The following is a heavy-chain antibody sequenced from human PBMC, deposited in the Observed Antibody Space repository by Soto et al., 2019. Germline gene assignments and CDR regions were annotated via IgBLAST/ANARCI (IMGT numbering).Heavy chain of an antibody. J-gene: IGHJ4*02. CDR1: GFTFSSYG. D-gene: IGHD1-26*01. CDR3: AKEIKPVSSPWDFDY. CDR2: ISYDGSLK. Sequence: QVHLVESGGGVVQPGGSLRLSCTASGFTFSSYGMSWVRQAPGKGLEWMTIISYDGSLKYYADSVKGRFTVSRDNSKNTLYLQMNSLRADDTAVYYCAKEIKPVSSPWDFDYWGQGTLVTVSS. V-gene: IGHV3-30*18.